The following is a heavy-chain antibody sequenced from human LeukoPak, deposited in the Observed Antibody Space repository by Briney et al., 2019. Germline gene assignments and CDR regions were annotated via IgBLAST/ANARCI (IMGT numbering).Heavy chain of an antibody. CDR3: ATTDY. CDR2: IYGDGSST. D-gene: IGHD4-17*01. J-gene: IGHJ4*02. V-gene: IGHV3-74*01. CDR1: GFTFSNYW. Sequence: GGSLRLSCAASGFTFSNYWMHWVRQAPGKGLVWVSRIYGDGSSTSYADSVKGRFTISRDNSKNTLYLQMNSLTTEDTAVYYCATTDYWGQGTLVTVSS.